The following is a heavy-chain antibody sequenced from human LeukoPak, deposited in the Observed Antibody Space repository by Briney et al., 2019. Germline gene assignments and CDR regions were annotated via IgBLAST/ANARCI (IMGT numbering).Heavy chain of an antibody. CDR3: ARDVSSSWYYFDY. J-gene: IGHJ4*02. D-gene: IGHD6-13*01. Sequence: SVTVSCKASGGTFSSYAISWVRQAPGEGLEWMGGIIPIFGTANYAQKFQGRVTITADESTSTAYMELSSLRSEDTAVYYCARDVSSSWYYFDYWGQGTLVTVSS. CDR1: GGTFSSYA. CDR2: IIPIFGTA. V-gene: IGHV1-69*13.